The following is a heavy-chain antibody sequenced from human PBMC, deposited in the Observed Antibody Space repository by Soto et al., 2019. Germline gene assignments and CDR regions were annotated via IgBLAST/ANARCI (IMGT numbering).Heavy chain of an antibody. V-gene: IGHV1-2*02. CDR3: ARPFYDSSGYYWLSGAFDI. J-gene: IGHJ3*02. CDR1: GYTFTGYY. CDR2: INPNSGGT. Sequence: QVQLVQSGAEVKKPGASVKVSCKASGYTFTGYYMHWVRQAPGQGLEWMGWINPNSGGTNYAQKFQGRVTITADESTSTAYMELSSLRSEDTAVYYCARPFYDSSGYYWLSGAFDIWGQGTMVTVSS. D-gene: IGHD3-22*01.